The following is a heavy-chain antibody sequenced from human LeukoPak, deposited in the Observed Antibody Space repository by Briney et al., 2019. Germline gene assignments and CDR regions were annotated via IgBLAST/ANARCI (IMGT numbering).Heavy chain of an antibody. CDR1: GVSMKNIIW. Sequence: SETLSLTCTVSGVSMKNIIWWTWVRQSPGKGLEWIGQIYHSGTANYNPSLDSRVTMSVDTSKNQFSLKLSSVTAADTAVYYCARERYCSSTSCYVRPGYYYYYYMDVWGKGTTVTISS. CDR3: ARERYCSSTSCYVRPGYYYYYYMDV. J-gene: IGHJ6*03. V-gene: IGHV4-4*02. CDR2: IYHSGTA. D-gene: IGHD2-2*01.